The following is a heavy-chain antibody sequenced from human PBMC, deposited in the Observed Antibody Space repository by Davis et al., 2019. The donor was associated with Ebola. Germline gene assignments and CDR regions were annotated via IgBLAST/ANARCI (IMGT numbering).Heavy chain of an antibody. CDR2: ISYDGSNK. Sequence: GESLKISCAASGFTFTSYVMHWVRQAPGKGLEWVAIISYDGSNKYYADSVKGRFTISRDNSKNTLYLQMNSLRAEDTAVYYCARDGEYCTNGICSTYFDNWGQGTLVTVSS. CDR1: GFTFTSYV. D-gene: IGHD2-8*01. V-gene: IGHV3-30*04. CDR3: ARDGEYCTNGICSTYFDN. J-gene: IGHJ4*02.